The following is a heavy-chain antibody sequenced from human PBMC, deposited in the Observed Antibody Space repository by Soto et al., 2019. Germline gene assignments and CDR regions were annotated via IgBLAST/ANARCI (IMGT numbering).Heavy chain of an antibody. CDR2: IYYSGST. V-gene: IGHV4-31*03. CDR1: GGSISSGGYY. D-gene: IGHD5-18*01. J-gene: IGHJ3*02. Sequence: SETLSLTCTVSGGSISSGGYYWSWIRQHPGKGLEWIGYIYYSGSTYYNPSLKSRVTISVDTSKNQFSLKLSSVTAADTAVYYRARLPDKAIVWSGAFDSGRRGTRVTV. CDR3: ARLPDKAIVWSGAFDS.